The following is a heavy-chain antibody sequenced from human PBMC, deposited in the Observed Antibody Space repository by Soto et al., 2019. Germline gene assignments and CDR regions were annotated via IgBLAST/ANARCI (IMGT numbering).Heavy chain of an antibody. CDR1: GGSISSYY. V-gene: IGHV4-59*01. J-gene: IGHJ4*02. CDR2: IYYSGIT. D-gene: IGHD2-8*01. CDR3: VRGDNGQGIYY. Sequence: SETLSLTCTVSGGSISSYYWSWIRQPPGKGLEWIGYIYYSGITDYNPSLKSRVTISVDTSKSQFSLKLSSVTAADTAVYYCVRGDNGQGIYYWGLGTLVTVSS.